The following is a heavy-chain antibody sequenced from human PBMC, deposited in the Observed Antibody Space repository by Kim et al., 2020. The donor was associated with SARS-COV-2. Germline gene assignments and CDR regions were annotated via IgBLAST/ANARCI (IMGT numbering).Heavy chain of an antibody. D-gene: IGHD6-25*01. J-gene: IGHJ4*02. CDR3: ARGLGAATSSYFDY. Sequence: PSLKSRLTISVDTSNNQFSLKLSSVTAADTAMYYCARGLGAATSSYFDYWGQGTLVTVSS. V-gene: IGHV4-31*02.